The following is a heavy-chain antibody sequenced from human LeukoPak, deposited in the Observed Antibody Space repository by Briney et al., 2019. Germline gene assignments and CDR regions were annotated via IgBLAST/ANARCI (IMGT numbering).Heavy chain of an antibody. V-gene: IGHV1-24*01. D-gene: IGHD2/OR15-2a*01. Sequence: ASVRVSCKVSGDTFTDLSMNWVRQAPGKGLEWMGGFDPEDVETIYAQKFQGRVTMTEDTCTETAYMELTSLRPEDTAVYYCATDFYRGRQFDYWGQGTLVTVSS. CDR3: ATDFYRGRQFDY. CDR2: FDPEDVET. J-gene: IGHJ4*02. CDR1: GDTFTDLS.